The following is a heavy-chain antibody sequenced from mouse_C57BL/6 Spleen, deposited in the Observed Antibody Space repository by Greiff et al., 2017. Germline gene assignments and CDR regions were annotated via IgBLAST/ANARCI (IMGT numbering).Heavy chain of an antibody. V-gene: IGHV1-82*01. CDR1: GYAFSSSW. J-gene: IGHJ2*01. Sequence: VQLQQSGPELVKPGASVKISCKASGYAFSSSWMHWVKQRPGKGLEWIGRIYPGDGDTNYNGKFKGKATLTADKSSSTAYMQLSSLTSEDSAVYFCARITTVVAGGYWGQGTTLTVSS. D-gene: IGHD1-1*01. CDR3: ARITTVVAGGY. CDR2: IYPGDGDT.